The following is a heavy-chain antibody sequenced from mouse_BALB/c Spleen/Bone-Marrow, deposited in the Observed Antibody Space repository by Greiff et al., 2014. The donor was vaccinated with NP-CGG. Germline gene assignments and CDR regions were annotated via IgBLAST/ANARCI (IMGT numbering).Heavy chain of an antibody. J-gene: IGHJ4*01. CDR1: GFTFSDFY. V-gene: IGHV5-4*02. CDR3: ARDRGVQGYAMDY. D-gene: IGHD2-14*01. Sequence: EVNVVESGGGLVKPGGSLELSCAASGFTFSDFYMYWVRQTPEKGLEWVATISYGGSYIYYPDSVKGRFTISRDDAKNNLYLQMSSLKSEDTAMYYCARDRGVQGYAMDYWGQGTSVTVSS. CDR2: ISYGGSYI.